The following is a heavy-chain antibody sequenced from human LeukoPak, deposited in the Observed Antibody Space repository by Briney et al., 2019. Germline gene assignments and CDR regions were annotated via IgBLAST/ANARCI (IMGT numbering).Heavy chain of an antibody. V-gene: IGHV4-38-2*01. Sequence: SETLSLTCAVSGYSISSGYYWCWIRQPPGKGLEWIGSIYHSGSTYYNPSLKSRVTISVDTSKKQFSLKLSSVTAADTAVYYCARQDYYDSSGPTDYFDYWGQGTLVTVSS. D-gene: IGHD3-22*01. J-gene: IGHJ4*02. CDR2: IYHSGST. CDR1: GYSISSGYY. CDR3: ARQDYYDSSGPTDYFDY.